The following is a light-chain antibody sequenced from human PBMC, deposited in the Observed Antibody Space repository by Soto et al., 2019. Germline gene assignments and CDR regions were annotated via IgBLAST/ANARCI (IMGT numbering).Light chain of an antibody. Sequence: IHMTQSASSLSASVGYRVTITCRASQSISTFLNWYQQRPRKAPELLIYAASNLQSGVPSRFSGSGSGTDFALTISSLQPQDFATYYCQQSYRIPPWTFGQGTRLEIK. V-gene: IGKV1-39*01. J-gene: IGKJ5*01. CDR3: QQSYRIPPWT. CDR2: AAS. CDR1: QSISTF.